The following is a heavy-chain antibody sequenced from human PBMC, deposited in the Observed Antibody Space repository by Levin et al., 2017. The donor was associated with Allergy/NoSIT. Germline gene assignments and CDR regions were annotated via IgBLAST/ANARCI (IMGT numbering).Heavy chain of an antibody. J-gene: IGHJ4*02. CDR3: AKDLSPNLGFDS. Sequence: SLRLSCAASGFPFTTYALAWVRQAPGEGLEWVASITAGGTNAYVANSVQGRFTISRDNSKNTLFLQMNTLRVEDTAVYYCAKDLSPNLGFDSWGQGTLVTVSS. CDR1: GFPFTTYA. D-gene: IGHD2/OR15-2a*01. V-gene: IGHV3-23*01. CDR2: ITAGGTNA.